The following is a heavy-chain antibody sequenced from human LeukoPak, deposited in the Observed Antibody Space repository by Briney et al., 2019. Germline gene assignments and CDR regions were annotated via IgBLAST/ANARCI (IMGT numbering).Heavy chain of an antibody. J-gene: IGHJ5*02. CDR1: GGSISSYY. CDR3: TRDTGTTGEVKFDP. Sequence: SETLSLTCTVSGGSISSYYWSWIRQPAGKGLEWIGRIYTSGSTTYNPSLTSRVTMSVDTSKSQFSLNLMSVTAADTAVYYCTRDTGTTGEVKFDPWGQGTLVTASS. D-gene: IGHD4-17*01. V-gene: IGHV4-4*07. CDR2: IYTSGST.